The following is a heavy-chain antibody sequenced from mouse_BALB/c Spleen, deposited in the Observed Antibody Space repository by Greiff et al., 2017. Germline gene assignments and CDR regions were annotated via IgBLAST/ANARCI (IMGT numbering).Heavy chain of an antibody. Sequence: EVHLVESGGGLVKPGGSLKLSCAASGFAFSSYDMSWVRQTPEKRLEWVAYISSGGGSTYYPDTVKGRFTISSDNAKNTLYLQMSSLKSEDTAMYYCARRYGYDWFAYWGQGTLVTVSA. J-gene: IGHJ3*01. CDR1: GFAFSSYD. V-gene: IGHV5-12-1*01. CDR2: ISSGGGST. D-gene: IGHD2-2*01. CDR3: ARRYGYDWFAY.